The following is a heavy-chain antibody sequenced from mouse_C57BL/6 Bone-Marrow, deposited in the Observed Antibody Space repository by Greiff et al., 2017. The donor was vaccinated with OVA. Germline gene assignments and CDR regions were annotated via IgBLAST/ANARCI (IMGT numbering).Heavy chain of an antibody. CDR3: ARLPHYFGSSYWYFDV. CDR2: INYDGSST. J-gene: IGHJ1*03. D-gene: IGHD1-1*01. Sequence: EVQLVESEGGLVQPGSSMKLSCTASGFTFSDYYMAWVRQVPEKGLEWVANINYDGSSTYYLDSLKSRFIISRDNAKNILYLQMSSLKSEDTATYYCARLPHYFGSSYWYFDVWGTGTTVTVSS. CDR1: GFTFSDYY. V-gene: IGHV5-16*01.